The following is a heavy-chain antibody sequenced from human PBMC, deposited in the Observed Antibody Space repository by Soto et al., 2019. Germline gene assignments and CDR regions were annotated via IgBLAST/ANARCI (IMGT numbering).Heavy chain of an antibody. CDR2: IYYSGST. CDR1: GGSISSGGYY. CDR3: ARERNYDSSGTPLDY. D-gene: IGHD3-22*01. J-gene: IGHJ4*02. Sequence: SSETLSLTCTVSGGSISSGGYYWSWIRQHPGKGLEWIGYIYYSGSTYYNPSLKSRVTISVDTSKNQFSLKLSSVTAADTAVYYCARERNYDSSGTPLDYWGQGTLVTVSS. V-gene: IGHV4-31*03.